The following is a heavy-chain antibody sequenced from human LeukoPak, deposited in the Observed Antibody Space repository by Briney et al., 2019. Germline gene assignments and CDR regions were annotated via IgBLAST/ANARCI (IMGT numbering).Heavy chain of an antibody. Sequence: SETLSLTCTVSGGSISSGDYYWSWIRQPPGKGLEWIGYIYYSGSPYYNPSLKSRVTISVDTSKNQFSLKLSSVTAADTAVYYCARDRERGTTGTTLDYWGQGTLVTVSS. D-gene: IGHD1-1*01. CDR3: ARDRERGTTGTTLDY. J-gene: IGHJ4*02. CDR2: IYYSGSP. V-gene: IGHV4-30-4*01. CDR1: GGSISSGDYY.